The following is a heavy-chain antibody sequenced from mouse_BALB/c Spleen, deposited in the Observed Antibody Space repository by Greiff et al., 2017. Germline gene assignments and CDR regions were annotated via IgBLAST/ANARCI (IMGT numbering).Heavy chain of an antibody. V-gene: IGHV5-6-3*01. D-gene: IGHD1-1*01. Sequence: EVNVVESGGGLVQPGGSLKLSCAASGFTFSSYGMSWVRQTPDKRLELVATINSNGGSTYYPDSVKGRFTISRDNAKNTLYLQMSSLKSEDTAMYYCARDGYYGSSYDWYFDVWGAGTTVTVSS. CDR3: ARDGYYGSSYDWYFDV. CDR1: GFTFSSYG. J-gene: IGHJ1*01. CDR2: INSNGGST.